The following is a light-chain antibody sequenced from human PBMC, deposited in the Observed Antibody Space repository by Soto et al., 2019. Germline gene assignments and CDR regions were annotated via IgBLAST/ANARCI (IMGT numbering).Light chain of an antibody. J-gene: IGKJ1*01. Sequence: AIRMTQSPSSLSASTGDRVTITCRASRGISSYLAWYQQKPGKAPKLLIYAASTLQSGVPSRFSGSGSGTDFTLTISCLQSEDFATYYCQQYYSYPRTFGQGNKV. CDR1: RGISSY. V-gene: IGKV1-8*01. CDR2: AAS. CDR3: QQYYSYPRT.